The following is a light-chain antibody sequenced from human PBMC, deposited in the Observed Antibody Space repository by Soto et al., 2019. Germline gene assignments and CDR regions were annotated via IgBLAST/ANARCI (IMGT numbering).Light chain of an antibody. V-gene: IGKV3-20*01. Sequence: EIVLTQSPGTLSLSPGERATLSCRASQSLSSNYLAWYQQKPGQAPRLLIYGASTMATGIPYRFSGSGSGTDFTLTISRLEPEDFAVYYCQQYGSSLFTFGPGTKVDIK. CDR3: QQYGSSLFT. J-gene: IGKJ3*01. CDR1: QSLSSNY. CDR2: GAS.